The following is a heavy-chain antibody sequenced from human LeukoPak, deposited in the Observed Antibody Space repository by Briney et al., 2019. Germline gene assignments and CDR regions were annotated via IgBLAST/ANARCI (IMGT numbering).Heavy chain of an antibody. Sequence: GGSLRLSCAASGFTFSDYYMSWIRQARGKGLEWVSYISSSGSTIYYADSVKGRFTISRDNAKNSLYLQMNSLRAEDTAVYYCARAYCSSTSCSPKGDYFDYWAQGTLVTVSS. V-gene: IGHV3-11*04. CDR3: ARAYCSSTSCSPKGDYFDY. J-gene: IGHJ4*02. CDR1: GFTFSDYY. D-gene: IGHD2-2*01. CDR2: ISSSGSTI.